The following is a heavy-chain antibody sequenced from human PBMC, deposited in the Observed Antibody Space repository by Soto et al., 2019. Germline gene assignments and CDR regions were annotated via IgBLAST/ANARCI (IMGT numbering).Heavy chain of an antibody. V-gene: IGHV3-48*02. CDR2: ISSSSSTI. CDR1: GFTFSSYS. J-gene: IGHJ5*02. CDR3: AGESRFLEWLSLNWFDP. D-gene: IGHD3-3*01. Sequence: PGGSLRLSCAASGFTFSSYSMSWVRQAPGKGLEWVSYISSSSSTIYYADSVKGRFTISRDNAKNSLYLQMNSLRDEDTAVYYCAGESRFLEWLSLNWFDPWGQGTLVTVSS.